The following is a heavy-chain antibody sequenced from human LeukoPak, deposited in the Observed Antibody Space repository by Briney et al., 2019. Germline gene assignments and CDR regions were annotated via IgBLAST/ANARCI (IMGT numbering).Heavy chain of an antibody. V-gene: IGHV7-4-1*02. CDR3: ARTRIPFYFGSGSPDY. D-gene: IGHD3-10*01. J-gene: IGHJ4*02. CDR2: INTNTGNP. CDR1: GYTFIRHA. Sequence: ASVKVSCKASGYTFIRHAMIWVRQAPGQGFEWMGWINTNTGNPRYGQGFTGRFVFSLDTSVSTAYLQISSLKAEDTAVYFCARTRIPFYFGSGSPDYWGQGTLVTVSS.